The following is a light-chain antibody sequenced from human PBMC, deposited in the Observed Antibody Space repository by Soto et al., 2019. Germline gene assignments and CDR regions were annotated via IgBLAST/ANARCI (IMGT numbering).Light chain of an antibody. CDR2: EVS. CDR3: SSYTSGSTWV. J-gene: IGLJ3*02. V-gene: IGLV2-14*01. Sequence: QSALTQPASVSGSPGQSITISCTGTSSDVGAYNYVSWYQQHPGKAPKLMIYEVSNRPSGVSNRFSGSKSGNTASLTISGLQAEDEGDYYCSSYTSGSTWVFGGGTNVTVL. CDR1: SSDVGAYNY.